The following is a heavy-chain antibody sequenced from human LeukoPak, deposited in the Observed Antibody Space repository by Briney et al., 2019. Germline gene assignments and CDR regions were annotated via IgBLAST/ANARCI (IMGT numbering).Heavy chain of an antibody. CDR2: ISYDGSNK. V-gene: IGHV3-30*18. CDR1: GFTFSSYG. D-gene: IGHD6-6*01. CDR3: AKDRLEQLPGGYFDY. Sequence: PGGSLRLSCAASGFTFSSYGMHWVRQVPGKGLEWVAVISYDGSNKYYADSVKGRFTISRDNSKNTLYLQMNSLRAEDTAVYYCAKDRLEQLPGGYFDYWGQGTLVTVSS. J-gene: IGHJ4*02.